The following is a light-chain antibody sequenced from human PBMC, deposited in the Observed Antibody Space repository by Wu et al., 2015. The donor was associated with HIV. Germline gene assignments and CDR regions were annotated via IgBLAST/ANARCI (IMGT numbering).Light chain of an antibody. CDR2: EAS. J-gene: IGKJ1*01. CDR3: QQYNFYSRT. Sequence: SVGDRVTITCGPVGILILVGLVSAETRDSPKPLIYEASALENGVPSRFSGSGSGTEFTLTISSLQPDDFATYYCQQYNFYSRTFGQGTKVEVK. CDR1: GILIL. V-gene: IGKV1-5*03.